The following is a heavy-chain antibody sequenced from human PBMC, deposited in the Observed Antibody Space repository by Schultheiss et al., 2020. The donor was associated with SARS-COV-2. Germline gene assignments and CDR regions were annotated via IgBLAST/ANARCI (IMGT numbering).Heavy chain of an antibody. CDR3: ARSIAARQARGAHYYYYYGMDV. Sequence: GGSLRLSCAASGFTFSSYAMSWVRQAPGKGLEWVSAISGSGGSTYYADSVKGRFTISRDNSKNTLYLQMNSLRAEDTAVYYCARSIAARQARGAHYYYYYGMDVWGQGTTVTVSS. CDR2: ISGSGGST. V-gene: IGHV3-23*01. CDR1: GFTFSSYA. D-gene: IGHD6-6*01. J-gene: IGHJ6*02.